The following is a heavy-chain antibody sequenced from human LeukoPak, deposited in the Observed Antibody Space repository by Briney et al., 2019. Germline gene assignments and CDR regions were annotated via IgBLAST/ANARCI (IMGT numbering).Heavy chain of an antibody. Sequence: AEPLSLTCSVSGGSFNNDYWSWIRQTPGKGLEWIGYISNNGGTIYNPSLKTRVTISVDTSKNQFLLKLASVTAADTAVYFCVRDRGPNLHYYIDVWGKGTTVTVSS. J-gene: IGHJ6*03. CDR2: ISNNGGT. D-gene: IGHD1-7*01. CDR3: VRDRGPNLHYYIDV. V-gene: IGHV4-59*01. CDR1: GGSFNNDY.